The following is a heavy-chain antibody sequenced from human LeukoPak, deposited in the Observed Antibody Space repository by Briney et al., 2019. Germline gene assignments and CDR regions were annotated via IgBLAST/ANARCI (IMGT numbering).Heavy chain of an antibody. CDR1: GFTFSSYA. CDR2: IYSGGST. Sequence: PGGSLRLSCAASGFTFSSYAMSWVRQAPGKGLEWVSVIYSGGSTYYADSVKGRFTISRDNSKNTLYLQMNSLRAEDTAVYYCASQGYGDYLAHDVFDIWGQGTMVTVSS. CDR3: ASQGYGDYLAHDVFDI. D-gene: IGHD4-17*01. J-gene: IGHJ3*02. V-gene: IGHV3-66*04.